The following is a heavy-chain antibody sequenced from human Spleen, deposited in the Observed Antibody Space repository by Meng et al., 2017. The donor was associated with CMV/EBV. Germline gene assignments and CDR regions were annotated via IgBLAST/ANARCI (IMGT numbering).Heavy chain of an antibody. Sequence: ASVKVSCKASGYTFTGYFMHWVRQAPGQGLEWMGWINAKSGGTHYAQKFWGRVTMTLEKSSTTVYMELRRLRSDDTAVYFCARKNWSDLYGLDVWGQGTTVTVSS. D-gene: IGHD1-1*01. CDR2: INAKSGGT. J-gene: IGHJ6*02. CDR1: GYTFTGYF. CDR3: ARKNWSDLYGLDV. V-gene: IGHV1-2*02.